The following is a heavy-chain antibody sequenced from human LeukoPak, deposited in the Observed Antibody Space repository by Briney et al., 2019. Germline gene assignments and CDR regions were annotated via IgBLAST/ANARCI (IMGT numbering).Heavy chain of an antibody. CDR2: IKQDGSEE. J-gene: IGHJ4*02. V-gene: IGHV3-7*05. Sequence: RPGGSLRLSCAASGFTFSSYWMTWVRQAPGKGLEWVANIKQDGSEEYYVDSVKGRFTISRDNAKNSLYLQMSSLRVEDTAVYYCARDGGGFDYWGQGTLVTASS. CDR1: GFTFSSYW. D-gene: IGHD3-16*01. CDR3: ARDGGGFDY.